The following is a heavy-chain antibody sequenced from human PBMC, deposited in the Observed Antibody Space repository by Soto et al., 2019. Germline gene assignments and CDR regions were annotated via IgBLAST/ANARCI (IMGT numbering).Heavy chain of an antibody. Sequence: QVQLVQSGAEVKKPGSSVKVSCKASGGTFSSYTISWVRQDPGQGLEWMGRIIPILGIANYAQKFQGRVTITADKSTSTAYMELSSLRSEDTAVYYCARRPQGSSRDYWGQGTLVTVSS. CDR3: ARRPQGSSRDY. V-gene: IGHV1-69*02. CDR1: GGTFSSYT. D-gene: IGHD6-13*01. J-gene: IGHJ4*02. CDR2: IIPILGIA.